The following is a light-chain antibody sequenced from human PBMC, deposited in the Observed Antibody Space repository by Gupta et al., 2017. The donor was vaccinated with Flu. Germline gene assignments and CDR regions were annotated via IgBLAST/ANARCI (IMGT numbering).Light chain of an antibody. Sequence: SQGQTSNITCSGDKLGDKYTCWYQQKPGQAPLLVIYQDTKRPSGIPERFSGSNSGNTATLIINGTQTVDEADYFCQAWDTITGVFGTGTKVTVL. CDR2: QDT. V-gene: IGLV3-1*01. J-gene: IGLJ1*01. CDR3: QAWDTITGV. CDR1: KLGDKY.